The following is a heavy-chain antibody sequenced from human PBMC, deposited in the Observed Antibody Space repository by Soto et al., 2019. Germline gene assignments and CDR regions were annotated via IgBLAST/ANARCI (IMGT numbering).Heavy chain of an antibody. CDR1: GGSISSGGYY. Sequence: QVQLQESGPGLVKPSQTLSLTCTVSGGSISSGGYYWSWIRQHPGKGLEWIGYIYYSGSTSYNPALKSQATISVDTSKIQFSLKLSSVTAADTAVYYCAGGDWRSRLGDVWGEGTTVTVSS. V-gene: IGHV4-31*01. D-gene: IGHD1-1*01. CDR3: AGGDWRSRLGDV. CDR2: IYYSGST. J-gene: IGHJ6*04.